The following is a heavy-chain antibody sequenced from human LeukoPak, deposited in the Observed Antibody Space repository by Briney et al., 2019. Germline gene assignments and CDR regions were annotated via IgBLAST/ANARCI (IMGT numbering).Heavy chain of an antibody. CDR3: ARRFFYSSGWYGFDY. CDR2: INHSGST. J-gene: IGHJ4*02. V-gene: IGHV4-34*01. CDR1: GESLNSYY. Sequence: SETLSLTCAVYGESLNSYYWSWIRQPPGKGLEWIGEINHSGSTNYNPSLKSRVTISVDTSKNQFSLKLSSVTAADTAVYYCARRFFYSSGWYGFDYWGQGTLVTVSS. D-gene: IGHD6-19*01.